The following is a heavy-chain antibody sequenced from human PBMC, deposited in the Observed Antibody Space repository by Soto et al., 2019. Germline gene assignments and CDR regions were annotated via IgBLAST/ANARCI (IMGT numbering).Heavy chain of an antibody. CDR2: ISGSGGST. CDR1: GFTFSSYA. D-gene: IGHD6-13*01. Sequence: PGGSLRLSCAASGFTFSSYAMSWVRQAPGKGLEWVSAISGSGGSTYYADSVKGRFTISRDNSKNTLYLQMNSLRAEDTAVYYCAKDQVNFLAAAGTGVYYYYSMDVWGQGTTVTVSS. V-gene: IGHV3-23*01. J-gene: IGHJ6*02. CDR3: AKDQVNFLAAAGTGVYYYYSMDV.